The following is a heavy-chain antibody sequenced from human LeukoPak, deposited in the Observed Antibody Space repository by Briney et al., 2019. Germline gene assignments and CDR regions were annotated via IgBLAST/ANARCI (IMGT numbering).Heavy chain of an antibody. J-gene: IGHJ4*02. CDR3: AKDGQAFNSNWDYFDS. Sequence: GGFLRLSCVASGFTFSTFAMSWVRQAPGKGLEWVSSIGNTETYYADSVKGRFTISRDNSKNTIYLHMNNLRAEDTARYYCAKDGQAFNSNWDYFDSWGQGTLVTISS. D-gene: IGHD7-27*01. V-gene: IGHV3-23*01. CDR1: GFTFSTFA. CDR2: IGNTET.